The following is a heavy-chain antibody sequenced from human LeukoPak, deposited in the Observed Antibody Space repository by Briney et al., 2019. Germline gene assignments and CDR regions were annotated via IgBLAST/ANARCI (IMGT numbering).Heavy chain of an antibody. CDR1: GYTLTAYY. V-gene: IGHV1-2*02. J-gene: IGHJ5*02. D-gene: IGHD3-16*01. CDR3: TRDVLGGTGTFDP. CDR2: INPDSGDT. Sequence: GSVKVSCKASGYTLTAYYLHWVRQAPGQGLEWMGWINPDSGDTNYLQKFQGRVTMSRDTSINTAYMELSSLTSDDTAVYYCTRDVLGGTGTFDPWGQGTGDSVSS.